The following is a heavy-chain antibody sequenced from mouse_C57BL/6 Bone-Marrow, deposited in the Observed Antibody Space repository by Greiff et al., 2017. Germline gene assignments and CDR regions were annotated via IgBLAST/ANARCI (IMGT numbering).Heavy chain of an antibody. CDR2: ISNLAYSI. D-gene: IGHD2-4*01. CDR3: ARYDYDGYAMDY. Sequence: EVKLVESGGGLVQPGGSLKLSCAASGFTFSDYGMAWVRQAPRKGPEWVAFISNLAYSIYYADTVTGRFPIARVNAKNTLYLEMSSLRSEDTAMYYCARYDYDGYAMDYWGQGTSVTVSS. CDR1: GFTFSDYG. J-gene: IGHJ4*01. V-gene: IGHV5-15*01.